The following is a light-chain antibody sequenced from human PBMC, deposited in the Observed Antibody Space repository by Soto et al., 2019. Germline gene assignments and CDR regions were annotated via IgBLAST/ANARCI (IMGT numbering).Light chain of an antibody. Sequence: DIQMTQSPSTLSASVGDRVTITCRASQSISSWLAWYQQKPGKAPNLLIYDASNLESGVPSRFSGSGSGTEFTLTISSLQPDDFAAYYCQHYNTYWYSFGQGTKLEIK. V-gene: IGKV1-5*01. CDR1: QSISSW. J-gene: IGKJ2*03. CDR2: DAS. CDR3: QHYNTYWYS.